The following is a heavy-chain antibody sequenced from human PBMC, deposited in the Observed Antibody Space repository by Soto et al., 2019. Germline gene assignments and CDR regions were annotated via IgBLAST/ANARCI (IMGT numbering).Heavy chain of an antibody. CDR2: ISAYNGNT. V-gene: IGHV1-18*01. CDR3: ARSSYSSSWYLAYYYYVMAV. CDR1: GYTLTSYG. Sequence: GASGKVSCKASGYTLTSYGISWVRQAPGQGLEWMGWISAYNGNTNYAQKLQGRVTMTTDTSTSTAYMELRSLRSDDTAVYYCARSSYSSSWYLAYYYYVMAVWGQGTTVTVSS. D-gene: IGHD6-13*01. J-gene: IGHJ6*02.